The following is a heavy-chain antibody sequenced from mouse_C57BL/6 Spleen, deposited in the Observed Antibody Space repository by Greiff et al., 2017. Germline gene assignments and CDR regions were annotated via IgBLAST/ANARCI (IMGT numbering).Heavy chain of an antibody. J-gene: IGHJ4*01. V-gene: IGHV5-6*02. D-gene: IGHD2-1*01. Sequence: DVKLVESGGDLVKPGGSLKLSCAASGFTFSSYGMSWVRQTPDKRLEWVATISSGGSYTYYPDSVKGRFTISRDNAKNTLYLQMSSLKSEDTAMYYCARLYYGNLTYAMDYWGQGTSVTVSS. CDR3: ARLYYGNLTYAMDY. CDR2: ISSGGSYT. CDR1: GFTFSSYG.